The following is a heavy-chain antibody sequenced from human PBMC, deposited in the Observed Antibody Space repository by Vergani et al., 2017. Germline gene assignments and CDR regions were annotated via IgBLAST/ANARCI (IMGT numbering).Heavy chain of an antibody. CDR1: GGTFSSYA. Sequence: QVQLVQSGAEVKKPGSSVKVSCKASGGTFSSYAISWVRQAPGQGLEWMGRIIPIFGTANYAQKLQGRVTMTTDTSTSTAYMELRSLRSDDTAVYYCARDTPYSSGWGVRGAGELFDYWGQGTLVTVSS. D-gene: IGHD6-19*01. J-gene: IGHJ4*02. V-gene: IGHV1-69*06. CDR2: IIPIFGTA. CDR3: ARDTPYSSGWGVRGAGELFDY.